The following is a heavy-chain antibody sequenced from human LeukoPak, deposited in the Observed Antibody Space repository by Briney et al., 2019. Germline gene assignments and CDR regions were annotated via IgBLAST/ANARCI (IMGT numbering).Heavy chain of an antibody. V-gene: IGHV3-15*01. D-gene: IGHD3-22*01. J-gene: IGHJ3*02. CDR3: TTNYYDSSDDAFDI. CDR2: IKSKTDGGTT. CDR1: GFTFSNAW. Sequence: PGGSLRLSCAASGFTFSNAWMSWVRQAPGKGLEWVGRIKSKTDGGTTDYAAPVKGRFTISRDDSKTTLYLQMNSLKTEDTAVYYCTTNYYDSSDDAFDIWGQGTMVTVSS.